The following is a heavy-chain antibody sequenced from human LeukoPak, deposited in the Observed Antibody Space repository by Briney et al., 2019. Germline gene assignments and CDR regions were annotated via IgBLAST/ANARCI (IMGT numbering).Heavy chain of an antibody. J-gene: IGHJ4*02. V-gene: IGHV3-53*01. Sequence: GGSLRLSCAASGFTVSSNHMSWVRQGPGKGLEWVSVIYSGGGTYYADSVKGRFTISRDNSKNTLYLQMNSLRAEDTAVYYCAKSDSSGYYPYWGQGTLVTVSS. CDR1: GFTVSSNH. CDR2: IYSGGGT. CDR3: AKSDSSGYYPY. D-gene: IGHD3-22*01.